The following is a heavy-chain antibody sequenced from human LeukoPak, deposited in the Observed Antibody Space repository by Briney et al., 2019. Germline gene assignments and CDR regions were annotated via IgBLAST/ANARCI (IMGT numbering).Heavy chain of an antibody. V-gene: IGHV3-21*01. CDR3: ARDVVVVVATDSNFDY. D-gene: IGHD2-15*01. J-gene: IGHJ4*02. CDR1: GFTFSRHN. CDR2: ISTSSSYI. Sequence: GGSPRLSCAASGFTFSRHNMNWVRQAPGKGLEWGSSISTSSSYIYYADSVKGRFTISRDNVKNSLYLQMNSLRPEDTAVYYCARDVVVVVATDSNFDYWGQGTLVTVSS.